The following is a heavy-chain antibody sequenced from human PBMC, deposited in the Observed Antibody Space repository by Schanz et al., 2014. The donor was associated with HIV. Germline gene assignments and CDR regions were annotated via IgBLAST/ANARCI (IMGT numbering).Heavy chain of an antibody. CDR2: ISYDGTKK. Sequence: VQLVESGGGLVKPGGSLRLSCAASGFSFSNFGMHWVRQAPGKGLEWVAVISYDGTKKHYADSVKGRFTISRDNSKNTLYLQMNNLRAEDTAVYYCARDRLHPGNGMDVWGQGTTVTVSS. CDR1: GFSFSNFG. J-gene: IGHJ6*02. D-gene: IGHD4-4*01. V-gene: IGHV3-30*03. CDR3: ARDRLHPGNGMDV.